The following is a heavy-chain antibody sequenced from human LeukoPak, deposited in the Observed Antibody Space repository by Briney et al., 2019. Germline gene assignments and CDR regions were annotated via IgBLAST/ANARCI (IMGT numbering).Heavy chain of an antibody. D-gene: IGHD3-22*01. CDR3: ASELYYDSSGYYPY. V-gene: IGHV1-69*13. CDR2: IIPIFGTA. CDR1: GGTFSSYA. Sequence: RASVKVSCKASGGTFSSYAISWVRQAPGQGLEWMGGIIPIFGTANYAQKFQGRVTITADESTSTAYMELSSLRSEDTAVYYCASELYYDSSGYYPYCGQGTLVTVSS. J-gene: IGHJ4*02.